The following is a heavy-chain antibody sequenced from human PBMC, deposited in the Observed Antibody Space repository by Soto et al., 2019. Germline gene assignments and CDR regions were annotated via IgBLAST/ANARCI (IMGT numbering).Heavy chain of an antibody. J-gene: IGHJ4*02. CDR3: ARTYCSCGSCHFDY. V-gene: IGHV4-61*01. Sequence: SETLSLTCTVSGGSVSSGSYYWSWIRQPPGKGLEWIGYIYYSGSTNYNPSLKSRVTISVDPSKNQFSLKLSSVTAADTAVYYCARTYCSCGSCHFDYWGQGTLVTVSS. D-gene: IGHD2-15*01. CDR1: GGSVSSGSYY. CDR2: IYYSGST.